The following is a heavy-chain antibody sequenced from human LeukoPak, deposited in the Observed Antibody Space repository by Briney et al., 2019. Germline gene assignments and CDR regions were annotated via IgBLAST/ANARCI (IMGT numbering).Heavy chain of an antibody. J-gene: IGHJ4*02. CDR3: ARGTNWSPLDFDH. CDR1: GFSFSGHW. Sequence: GGSLRLSCTASGFSFSGHWMHWARQLPGKGLVWVSRISPTGSTTSYADSVKGRFTISRDNAKNSLYLQMNSLRAEDTAVYYYARGTNWSPLDFDHWGQGTLVTVSS. V-gene: IGHV3-74*01. D-gene: IGHD1-20*01. CDR2: ISPTGSTT.